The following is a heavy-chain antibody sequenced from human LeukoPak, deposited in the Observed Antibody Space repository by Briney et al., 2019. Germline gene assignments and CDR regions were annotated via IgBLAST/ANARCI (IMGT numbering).Heavy chain of an antibody. J-gene: IGHJ4*02. D-gene: IGHD6-13*01. Sequence: SETLSLTCAVYGGSFSGYYWSWIRQPPGKGLEWIGEINHSGSTNYNPSLKSRITISVDTSKNQFSLKLSSVTAADTAVYYCARGGSSWYRGFFDYWGQGTLVTVSS. V-gene: IGHV4-34*01. CDR2: INHSGST. CDR1: GGSFSGYY. CDR3: ARGGSSWYRGFFDY.